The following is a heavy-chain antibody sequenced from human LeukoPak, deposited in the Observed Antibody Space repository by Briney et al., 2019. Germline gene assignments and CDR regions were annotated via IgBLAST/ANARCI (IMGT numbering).Heavy chain of an antibody. CDR3: AKSIAARPYYYYGMDV. V-gene: IGHV3-23*01. J-gene: IGHJ6*02. CDR2: ISGSGGST. CDR1: GFTFSSYA. D-gene: IGHD6-6*01. Sequence: GGSLRLSCAASGFTFSSYAMSWVRQAPGKGLEWVSAISGSGGSTYYADSVKGRFTISRDNSKNTLYLQMNSLRAEDTAVCYCAKSIAARPYYYYGMDVWGQGTTVTVSS.